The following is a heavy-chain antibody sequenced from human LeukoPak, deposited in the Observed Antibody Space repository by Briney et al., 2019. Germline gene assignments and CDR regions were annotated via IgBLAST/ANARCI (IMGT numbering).Heavy chain of an antibody. J-gene: IGHJ3*02. D-gene: IGHD2-15*01. CDR1: GGSISSYY. V-gene: IGHV4-59*01. CDR2: IYYSGST. Sequence: SETLSLTCTVSGGSISSYYWSWIRQPPGKGLEWIGYIYYSGSTNYNPSFKSRVTISVDTSKNQFSLKLSSVTAADTAVYYCAGDGGCSGGSCYDAFDIWGQGTMVTVSS. CDR3: AGDGGCSGGSCYDAFDI.